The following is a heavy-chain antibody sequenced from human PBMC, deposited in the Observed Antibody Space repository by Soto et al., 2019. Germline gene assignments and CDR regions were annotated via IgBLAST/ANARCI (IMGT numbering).Heavy chain of an antibody. Sequence: GGSLRLSCAASGFTFSSYAMSWVRQAPGKGLEWVSAISGSGGSTYYADSVKGRFTISRDNSKNTLYLQMNSLRAEDTAVYYCASKRGYSYGNWFDPWGQGTLVTVSS. V-gene: IGHV3-23*01. D-gene: IGHD5-18*01. J-gene: IGHJ5*02. CDR3: ASKRGYSYGNWFDP. CDR2: ISGSGGST. CDR1: GFTFSSYA.